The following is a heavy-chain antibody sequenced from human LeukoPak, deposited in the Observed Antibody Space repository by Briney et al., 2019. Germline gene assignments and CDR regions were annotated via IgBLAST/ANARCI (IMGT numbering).Heavy chain of an antibody. CDR2: IRVNGDST. CDR3: ARDRSGDYYFDY. V-gene: IGHV3-23*01. CDR1: GFTFSNYA. D-gene: IGHD4-17*01. Sequence: GGSLRLSCAAFGFTFSNYAVNWVRQAPGKGLERVSTIRVNGDSTFYADSVKGRFTISRDNSKNTLYLQMNSLRVEDTAVYYCARDRSGDYYFDYWGQGTLVTVSS. J-gene: IGHJ4*02.